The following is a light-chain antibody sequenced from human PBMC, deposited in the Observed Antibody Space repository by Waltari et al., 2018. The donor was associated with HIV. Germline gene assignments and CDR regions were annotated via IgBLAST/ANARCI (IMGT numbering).Light chain of an antibody. J-gene: IGLJ3*02. CDR1: SSDVGGYHY. Sequence: SALSQPHSVSGSPGQSVTISCSGTSSDVGGYHYVSWYQQHPGKAPKLMIYDVTERPSGVPDRFSGSKSGNTASLTISGLQADDEADYYCCSYAGRYTWVFGGGTELTVL. CDR3: CSYAGRYTWV. CDR2: DVT. V-gene: IGLV2-11*01.